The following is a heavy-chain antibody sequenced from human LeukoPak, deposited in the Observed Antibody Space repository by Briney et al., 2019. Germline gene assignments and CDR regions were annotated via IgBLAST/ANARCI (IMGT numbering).Heavy chain of an antibody. CDR1: GYTFTSYD. CDR3: ARAFSNYYYYYGMDV. Sequence: ASVKVSCKASGYTFTSYDINWVRRATGQGLEWMGWMNPNSGNTGYAQKFQGRVTMTRNTSISTAYMELSSPRSEDTAVYYCARAFSNYYYYYGMDVWGQGTTVTVSS. CDR2: MNPNSGNT. D-gene: IGHD3-16*01. V-gene: IGHV1-8*01. J-gene: IGHJ6*02.